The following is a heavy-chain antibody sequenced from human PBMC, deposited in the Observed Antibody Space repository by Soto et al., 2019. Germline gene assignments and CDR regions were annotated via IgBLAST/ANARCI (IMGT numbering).Heavy chain of an antibody. J-gene: IGHJ3*02. CDR3: ARGRFLEWLNAAFDI. V-gene: IGHV3-33*01. Sequence: SLRLSWAASGFTFSSYGMHWFRQAPGKGLEWVAVIWYDGSNKYYADSVKGRFTISRDNSKNTLYLQMNSLRAEDTAVYYCARGRFLEWLNAAFDIWGQGTMVTVSS. CDR1: GFTFSSYG. D-gene: IGHD3-3*01. CDR2: IWYDGSNK.